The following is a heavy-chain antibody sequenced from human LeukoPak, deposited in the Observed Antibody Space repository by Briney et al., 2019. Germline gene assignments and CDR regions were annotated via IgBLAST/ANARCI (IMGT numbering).Heavy chain of an antibody. V-gene: IGHV3-21*01. Sequence: GGSLRLSCAASGFTFSSYSMNWVRQAPGKGLEWVSSISSTSSYIYYADSVKGRFTISRDNAKNSLYLQMNSLRAEDTAVYYCARDPLKRAFDIWGQGTMVTVS. CDR1: GFTFSSYS. CDR3: ARDPLKRAFDI. J-gene: IGHJ3*02. CDR2: ISSTSSYI.